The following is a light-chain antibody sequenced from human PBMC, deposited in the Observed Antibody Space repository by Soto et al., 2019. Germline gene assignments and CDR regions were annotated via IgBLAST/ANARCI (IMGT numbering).Light chain of an antibody. V-gene: IGLV2-14*01. CDR1: MRDVGAYHL. Sequence: QSVLTQPASVSGSAGQSITISCSGTMRDVGAYHLVSWYQQHPGTAPKLIIYEVRNRPSGISSRFYGSRSGNTASLTISGLQSEDEGDYYCSAYTARSTLVFGGGTKVTVL. CDR2: EVR. CDR3: SAYTARSTLV. J-gene: IGLJ3*02.